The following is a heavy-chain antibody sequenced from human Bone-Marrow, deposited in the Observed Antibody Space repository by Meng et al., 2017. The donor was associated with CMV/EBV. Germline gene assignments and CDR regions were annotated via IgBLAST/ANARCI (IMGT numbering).Heavy chain of an antibody. CDR3: ARVVDFWSGYTPYGMDV. D-gene: IGHD3-3*01. V-gene: IGHV4-59*01. CDR2: IYYSGST. Sequence: GSLRLSCAASGFTFSTYSMNWVRQAPGKGLEWIGYIYYSGSTNYNPSLKSRVTISVDTSKNQFSLKLSSVTAADTAVYYCARVVDFWSGYTPYGMDVWGQGTTVTVSS. CDR1: GFTFSTYS. J-gene: IGHJ6*02.